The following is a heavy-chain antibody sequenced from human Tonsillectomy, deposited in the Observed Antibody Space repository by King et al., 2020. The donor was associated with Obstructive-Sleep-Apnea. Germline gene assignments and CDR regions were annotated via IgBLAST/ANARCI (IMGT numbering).Heavy chain of an antibody. D-gene: IGHD3-10*01. CDR1: GGSISSYY. V-gene: IGHV4-59*01. CDR3: ARAGRYYYGSGRFDP. CDR2: ICYSGST. Sequence: QLQESGPGLVKPSETLSLTCTVSGGSISSYYWSWIRQPPGKGLEWIGYICYSGSTNYNPSLKSRVTISVDTSKNQFSLKLSSVTAADTAVYYCARAGRYYYGSGRFDPWGQGTLVTVSS. J-gene: IGHJ5*02.